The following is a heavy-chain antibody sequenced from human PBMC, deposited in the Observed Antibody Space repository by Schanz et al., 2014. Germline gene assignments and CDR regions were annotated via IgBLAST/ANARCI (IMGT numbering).Heavy chain of an antibody. CDR3: ASGVHVSSLQKGLQF. J-gene: IGHJ1*01. D-gene: IGHD3-10*01. Sequence: QVQMVESGGGVVQPGRSLRLSCAASGFAFSVYGMHWVRQAPGKGREWVAVIWSDGSTKYYADSVKGRVTISRDNAKNSVSLQMRRLRVEDTAVYYCASGVHVSSLQKGLQFWGRGTLVIVSS. V-gene: IGHV3-33*01. CDR2: IWSDGSTK. CDR1: GFAFSVYG.